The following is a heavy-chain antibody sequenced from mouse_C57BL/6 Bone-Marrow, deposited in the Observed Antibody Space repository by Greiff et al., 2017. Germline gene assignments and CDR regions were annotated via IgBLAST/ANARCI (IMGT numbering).Heavy chain of an antibody. V-gene: IGHV1-9*01. J-gene: IGHJ3*01. D-gene: IGHD1-1*01. Sequence: VQLQESGAELMKPGASVKLSCKATGYTFTGYWIEWVKQRPGHGLEWIGEILPGSGSTHYNEKFKGKATFTADTSSNTAYMQLSSLTTEDSAIYYCARSYGSSPAWFAYWGQGTLVTVSA. CDR1: GYTFTGYW. CDR3: ARSYGSSPAWFAY. CDR2: ILPGSGST.